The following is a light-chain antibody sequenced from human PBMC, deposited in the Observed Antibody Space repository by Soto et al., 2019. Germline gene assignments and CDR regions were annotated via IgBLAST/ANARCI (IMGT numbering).Light chain of an antibody. V-gene: IGKV3-15*01. CDR3: QQRSNWPPIT. Sequence: EIVITQSPATLSVSPGERATLSCRASQSVVTNLAWYRQKPGQAPRLLIFGASTRATGIPARFSGSGSGTDFTLTISSLEPEDFAVYYCQQRSNWPPITFGQGTRLEI. CDR1: QSVVTN. J-gene: IGKJ5*01. CDR2: GAS.